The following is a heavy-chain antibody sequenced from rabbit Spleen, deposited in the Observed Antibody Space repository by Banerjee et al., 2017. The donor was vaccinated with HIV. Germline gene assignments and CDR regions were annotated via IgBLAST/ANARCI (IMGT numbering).Heavy chain of an antibody. Sequence: QEQLEESGGGLVKPEGSLTLTCKASGFTLSSYYYMCWVRQAPGKGLEWIACIYTGSRGSTWYASWAKGRFTISKSSSTTVTLQMTSLTGADTATYFCARDIHDRGDLWGQGTLVTVS. D-gene: IGHD2-1*01. CDR2: IYTGSRGST. CDR3: ARDIHDRGDL. CDR1: GFTLSSYYY. V-gene: IGHV1S45*01. J-gene: IGHJ3*01.